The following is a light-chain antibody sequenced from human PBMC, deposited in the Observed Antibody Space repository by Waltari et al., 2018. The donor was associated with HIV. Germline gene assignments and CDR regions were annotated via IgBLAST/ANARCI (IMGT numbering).Light chain of an antibody. CDR1: NSNIGSNT. CDR3: AAWDDSLNGVV. J-gene: IGLJ2*01. CDR2: NNK. Sequence: QSVLTQPPSASGTPGQRVTIPCSGRNSNIGSNTVNWYQQLPGTAPKLLIYNNKQRPSGVPDRISGSKSGTSASLAISGLQSEDEADYYCAAWDDSLNGVVFGGGTKLTVL. V-gene: IGLV1-44*01.